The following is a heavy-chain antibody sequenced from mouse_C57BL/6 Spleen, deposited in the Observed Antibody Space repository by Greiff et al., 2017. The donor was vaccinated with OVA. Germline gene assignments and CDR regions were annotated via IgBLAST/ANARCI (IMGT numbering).Heavy chain of an antibody. CDR3: ASSGWFAY. CDR1: GYSITSGYY. CDR2: ISYDGSN. V-gene: IGHV3-6*01. Sequence: EVQLQESGPGLVKPSQSLSLTCSVTGYSITSGYYWNWIRQFPGNKLEWMGYISYDGSNNYNPSLKNRISITRDTSKNQFFLKLNSVTTEDTATYYCASSGWFAYWGQGTLVTVSA. J-gene: IGHJ3*01.